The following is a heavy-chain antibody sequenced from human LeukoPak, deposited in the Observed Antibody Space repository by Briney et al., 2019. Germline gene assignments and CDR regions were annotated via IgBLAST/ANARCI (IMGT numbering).Heavy chain of an antibody. D-gene: IGHD4/OR15-4a*01. J-gene: IGHJ4*02. CDR2: ISCSGGST. CDR1: GFTFSSYA. V-gene: IGHV3-64D*09. CDR3: VNDYGEGDFDC. Sequence: GGSLRLSCSASGFTFSSYAMHWVRQAPGKGLEYVSTISCSGGSTYYIDSVKGRFTISRDSSKNTLYLQMSSLRPEDTAVYHCVNDYGEGDFDCWGQGTLVTVSS.